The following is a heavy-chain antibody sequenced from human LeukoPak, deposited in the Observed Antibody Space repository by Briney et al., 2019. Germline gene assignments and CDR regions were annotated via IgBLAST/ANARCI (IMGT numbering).Heavy chain of an antibody. V-gene: IGHV4-61*08. D-gene: IGHD5-24*01. CDR2: IYYSGST. J-gene: IGHJ4*02. Sequence: SSQTLSLTCTVSGGSISSGGYYWSWIRQPPGKGLEWIGYIYYSGSTNYNPSLKSRVTISVDTSKNQFSLKLSSVTAADTAVYYCARGRDGYIFDYWGQGTLVTVSS. CDR3: ARGRDGYIFDY. CDR1: GGSISSGGYY.